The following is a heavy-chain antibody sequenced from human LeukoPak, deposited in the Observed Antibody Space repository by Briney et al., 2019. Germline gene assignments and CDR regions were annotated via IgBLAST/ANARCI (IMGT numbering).Heavy chain of an antibody. J-gene: IGHJ1*01. D-gene: IGHD3-10*01. CDR1: GFTFNNYA. V-gene: IGHV3-23*01. CDR2: SSASGDSP. CDR3: AKGVYGSGSYREYFEQ. Sequence: GGSLTLACTASGFTFNNYAMSWVRQAPGKGLEWVSASSASGDSPYYADSVKGRFTISRDTSKNTLDLQMNSLRVEDTAVYYCAKGVYGSGSYREYFEQWGQGTLVTVSS.